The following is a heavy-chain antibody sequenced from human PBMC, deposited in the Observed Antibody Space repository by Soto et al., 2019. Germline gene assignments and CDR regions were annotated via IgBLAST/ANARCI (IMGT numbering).Heavy chain of an antibody. CDR2: MSYDGSYK. CDR3: AKDRASAAVGRYYLYYYGLDV. V-gene: IGHV3-30*18. CDR1: GFSFSNYG. J-gene: IGHJ6*02. Sequence: QVQLVESGGGVVQPGGSLRLSCAASGFSFSNYGMHWVRQAPGKGLEWVVIMSYDGSYKYYADSVKGRFTISRDNSKNTLSLQMNSLRAEDTAVYYCAKDRASAAVGRYYLYYYGLDVWGQGTTVTVSS. D-gene: IGHD6-13*01.